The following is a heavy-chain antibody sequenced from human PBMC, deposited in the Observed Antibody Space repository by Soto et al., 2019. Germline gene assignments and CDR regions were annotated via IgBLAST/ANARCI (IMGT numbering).Heavy chain of an antibody. V-gene: IGHV3-53*01. J-gene: IGHJ5*02. Sequence: EVQLVESGGGLIQPGGSLRLSCAASGFTVSSNYMSWVRQAPGKGLEWVSVIYSGESKLYADSVKGRFTITRDNITNTLYLKMNLLSDEDTAVYYCASEPSRSSSLGGFDPWGQGALVTVSS. CDR2: IYSGESK. D-gene: IGHD6-6*01. CDR3: ASEPSRSSSLGGFDP. CDR1: GFTVSSNY.